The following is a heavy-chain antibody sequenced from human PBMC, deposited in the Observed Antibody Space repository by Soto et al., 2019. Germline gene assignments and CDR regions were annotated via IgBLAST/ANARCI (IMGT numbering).Heavy chain of an antibody. J-gene: IGHJ4*02. Sequence: PVGSLRLSCAASGFTFSSYAMSWVRQARGKGLEWVSAISGSGGSTYYADSVKGRFTISRDNSKNTLYLQMNSLRAEDTAVYYCAAHDYGDYGGGYFDYWGQGTLVTVSS. CDR2: ISGSGGST. D-gene: IGHD4-17*01. CDR1: GFTFSSYA. V-gene: IGHV3-23*01. CDR3: AAHDYGDYGGGYFDY.